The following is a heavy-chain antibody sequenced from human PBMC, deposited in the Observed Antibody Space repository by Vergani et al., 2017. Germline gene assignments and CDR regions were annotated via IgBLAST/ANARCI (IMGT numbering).Heavy chain of an antibody. V-gene: IGHV4-38-2*02. Sequence: QVQLQESGPGLVKPSETLSLTCAVSGYSISSGYYWGWIRQPPGKGLEWIGSIYHSGSTYYNPSLKSRVTISVETSKNQFSLKLSSVTAADTAVYYCARDRRWYYYGSGSYYGWFDPWGQGTLVTVSS. CDR1: GYSISSGYY. CDR2: IYHSGST. D-gene: IGHD3-10*01. CDR3: ARDRRWYYYGSGSYYGWFDP. J-gene: IGHJ5*02.